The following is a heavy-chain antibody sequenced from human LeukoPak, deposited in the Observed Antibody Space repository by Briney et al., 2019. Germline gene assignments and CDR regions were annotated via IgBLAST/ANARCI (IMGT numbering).Heavy chain of an antibody. CDR2: IYITGST. D-gene: IGHD5-18*01. CDR3: ARGGADTAMVAPDDAFDI. V-gene: IGHV4-4*07. J-gene: IGHJ3*02. CDR1: GGSITSYY. Sequence: KTSETLSLTCTVSGGSITSYYWSWIRQSAGKGLEWIGRIYITGSTTYNPSLKSRDTMSLDTSKNQFSLKLSSVTAADTAVYYCARGGADTAMVAPDDAFDIWGQGTMVTVSS.